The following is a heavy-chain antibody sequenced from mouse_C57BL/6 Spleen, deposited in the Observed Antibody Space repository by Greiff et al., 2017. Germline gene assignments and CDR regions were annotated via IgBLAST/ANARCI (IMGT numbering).Heavy chain of an antibody. V-gene: IGHV1-52*01. CDR1: GYTFTSYW. J-gene: IGHJ2*01. CDR2: IDPSDSET. D-gene: IGHD1-1*01. Sequence: QVQLQQPGAELVRPGSSVKLSCKASGYTFTSYWMHWVKQRPIQGLEWIGNIDPSDSETHYNQKFKDKATLTVDKSSSTAYMQLSSLTSEDSAVYYCARGPFITTVVASGYFDDWGQGTTLTVSS. CDR3: ARGPFITTVVASGYFDD.